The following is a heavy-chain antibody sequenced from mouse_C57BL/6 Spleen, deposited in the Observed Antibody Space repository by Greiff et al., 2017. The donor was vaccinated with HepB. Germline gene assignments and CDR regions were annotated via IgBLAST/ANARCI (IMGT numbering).Heavy chain of an antibody. CDR1: GFTFSDYG. CDR3: ATLITTVVATSMDY. J-gene: IGHJ4*01. V-gene: IGHV5-17*01. CDR2: ISSGSSTI. D-gene: IGHD1-1*01. Sequence: DVMLVESGGGLVKPGGSLKLSCAASGFTFSDYGMHWVRQAPETGLEWVAYISSGSSTIYYADTVKGRFTISRDNAKNNRFLHMTSLRSEDTAMYYCATLITTVVATSMDYWGQGTSVTVSS.